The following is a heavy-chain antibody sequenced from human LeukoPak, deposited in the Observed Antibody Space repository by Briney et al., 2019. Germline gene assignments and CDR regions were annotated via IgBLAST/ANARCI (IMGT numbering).Heavy chain of an antibody. J-gene: IGHJ6*03. CDR1: GYTFTSYG. CDR3: ATLSYYYYMDV. CDR2: ISAYNGNT. Sequence: ASVTVSRKASGYTFTSYGISWVRQAPAQGLEWMGWISAYNGNTTYAQKLQGRVTMTTDTSTSTAYMELRSLRSDDTAVYYCATLSYYYYMDVWGKGTTVTVSS. V-gene: IGHV1-18*01.